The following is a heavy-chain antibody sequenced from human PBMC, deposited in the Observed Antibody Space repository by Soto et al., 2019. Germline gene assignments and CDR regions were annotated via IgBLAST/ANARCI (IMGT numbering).Heavy chain of an antibody. CDR1: GYTFSNYW. CDR2: IYPGDSDT. CDR3: ARLVGDYAVGWLGP. Sequence: PGESLKISCKGTGYTFSNYWVGWVRQMPGKGLEWMGIIYPGDSDTRYSPSFQGQVTISADKSINTAYLQWSGLKASDTAMYYCARLVGDYAVGWLGPWGQGTLVTVSS. D-gene: IGHD4-17*01. J-gene: IGHJ5*02. V-gene: IGHV5-51*01.